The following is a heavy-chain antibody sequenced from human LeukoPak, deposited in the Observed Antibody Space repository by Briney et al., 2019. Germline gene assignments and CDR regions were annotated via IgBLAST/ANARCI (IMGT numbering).Heavy chain of an antibody. CDR1: GFTFSYYT. CDR2: ISYDGSNE. J-gene: IGHJ4*02. Sequence: GGSLRLSCAASGFTFSYYTMHWVRQAPGKGLEWVAVISYDGSNEYYADSVKGRFTISRDNSKNTLYLQMNSLRVEDTAVSYCARVLNYYDSSGYYFSYWGQGTLVTVSS. CDR3: ARVLNYYDSSGYYFSY. D-gene: IGHD3-22*01. V-gene: IGHV3-30-3*01.